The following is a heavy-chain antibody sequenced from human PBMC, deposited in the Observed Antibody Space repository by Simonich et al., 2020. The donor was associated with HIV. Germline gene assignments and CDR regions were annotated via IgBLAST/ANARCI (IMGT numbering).Heavy chain of an antibody. Sequence: QVQLVESGGGVVQPGRSLRLSCAASGFTFSSYAMHWVHQAPGKGLEWVAVISYDGSNKYYADSVKGRFTLSGGNSQNTQYMQMNSLGAEDTAVYYCASGGSISSVWADDYWGQGTLVTVSS. CDR2: ISYDGSNK. J-gene: IGHJ4*02. V-gene: IGHV3-30*07. CDR3: ASGGSISSVWADDY. D-gene: IGHD3-16*01. CDR1: GFTFSSYA.